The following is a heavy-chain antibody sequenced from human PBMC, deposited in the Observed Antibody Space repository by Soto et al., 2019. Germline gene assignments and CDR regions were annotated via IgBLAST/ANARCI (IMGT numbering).Heavy chain of an antibody. J-gene: IGHJ6*02. Sequence: AGGSLRLSCAASGFTFSSYGMHWVRQAPGKGPEWVAVISYDGSNKYYADSVKGRFTISRDNSKNTLYLQMNSLRAEDTAVYYCAKDLGNAAGPKYYYYGMDVWGQGTTVTVSS. V-gene: IGHV3-30*18. D-gene: IGHD6-13*01. CDR2: ISYDGSNK. CDR1: GFTFSSYG. CDR3: AKDLGNAAGPKYYYYGMDV.